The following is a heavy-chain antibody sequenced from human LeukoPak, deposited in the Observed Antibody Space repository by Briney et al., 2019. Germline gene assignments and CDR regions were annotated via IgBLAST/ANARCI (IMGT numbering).Heavy chain of an antibody. CDR1: GFTVSSNY. J-gene: IGHJ4*02. CDR3: ARDYGGGY. D-gene: IGHD3-10*01. Sequence: PGGSLRLSCAASGFTVSSNYMSWVRQAPGRGLEWVSVIYKGGSTNYADSVQGRFTISRDNSKNTLYLQMNSLRAEDTAVYYCARDYGGGYWGQGTLVTVSS. CDR2: IYKGGST. V-gene: IGHV3-66*01.